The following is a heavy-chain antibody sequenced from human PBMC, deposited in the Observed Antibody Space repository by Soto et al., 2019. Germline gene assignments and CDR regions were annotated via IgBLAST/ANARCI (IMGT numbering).Heavy chain of an antibody. CDR2: IYHSGST. CDR1: GASISSGVYY. J-gene: IGHJ4*02. CDR3: ARGGTYHELVPDN. V-gene: IGHV4-31*03. Sequence: QVQLQESGPGLVKPSQTLSLTCTVSGASISSGVYYWNWIRQHPGKGLGWLGYIYHSGSTYYSPSLRIRAPISVDTSKNKFPLKLTSVTDADTAVYYCARGGTYHELVPDNWGQGTLVTVSS. D-gene: IGHD3-16*01.